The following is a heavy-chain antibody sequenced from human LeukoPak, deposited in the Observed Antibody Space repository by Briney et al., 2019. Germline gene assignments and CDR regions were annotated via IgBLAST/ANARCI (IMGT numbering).Heavy chain of an antibody. Sequence: SETLSLTCTVSGYSISSGYYWGWIRQPPGKGLEWIGSIYHSGSTYYNPSLKSRVTISVDTSKNQFSLKLSSVTAADTAVYYCARSKAAGTYQPDNWFDPWGQGTLVTVPS. J-gene: IGHJ5*02. V-gene: IGHV4-38-2*02. D-gene: IGHD6-13*01. CDR2: IYHSGST. CDR1: GYSISSGYY. CDR3: ARSKAAGTYQPDNWFDP.